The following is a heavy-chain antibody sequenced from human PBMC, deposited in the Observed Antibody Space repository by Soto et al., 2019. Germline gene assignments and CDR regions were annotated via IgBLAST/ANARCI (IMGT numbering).Heavy chain of an antibody. Sequence: QITLKESGPTLVKPTQTLTLTCTFTGFSLSTYGMGVSWIRQPPGKALEWLALIYCDDDNCYSPSLHSRLTIPKXXAXTXXVRTITNMAPVDTGTYFCARRFNDDGRDYQYYFDYWGQGTLVTVAS. V-gene: IGHV2-5*02. CDR1: GFSLSTYGMG. J-gene: IGHJ4*01. CDR3: ARRFNDDGRDYQYYFDY. CDR2: IYCDDDN. D-gene: IGHD2-21*01.